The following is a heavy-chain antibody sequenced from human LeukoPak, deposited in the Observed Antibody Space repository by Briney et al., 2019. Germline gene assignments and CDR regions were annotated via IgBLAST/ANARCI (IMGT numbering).Heavy chain of an antibody. CDR1: GGSFSGYY. CDR2: INHSGST. Sequence: SETLSLTCAVYGGSFSGYYWSWIRQPPGKGLEWIGEINHSGSTNYNPSLKSRVTISVDTSKNQFSLKLSSVTAADTAVYYCARDLRIAARDYWGQGTLVIVSS. CDR3: ARDLRIAARDY. D-gene: IGHD6-6*01. V-gene: IGHV4-34*01. J-gene: IGHJ4*02.